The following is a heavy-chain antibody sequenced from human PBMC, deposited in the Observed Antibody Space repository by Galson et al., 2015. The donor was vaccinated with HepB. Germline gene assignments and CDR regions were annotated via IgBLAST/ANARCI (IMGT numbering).Heavy chain of an antibody. V-gene: IGHV3-30*03. CDR1: GFTFSSYG. CDR3: ATKDLLQYFGVDV. CDR2: ISYDGSNK. D-gene: IGHD3-9*01. J-gene: IGHJ6*02. Sequence: SLRLSCAASGFTFSSYGMHWVRQAPGKGLEWVAVISYDGSNKYYADSVKGRFTISRDNSKNTLYLQMNSLRAEDTAVYYCATKDLLQYFGVDVWGQGTTVTVSS.